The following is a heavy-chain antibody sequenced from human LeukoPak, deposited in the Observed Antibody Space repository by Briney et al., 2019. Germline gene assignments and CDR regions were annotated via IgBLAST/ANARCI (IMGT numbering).Heavy chain of an antibody. CDR1: RFTLSSYW. J-gene: IGHJ4*02. CDR2: IKQDGNEK. V-gene: IGHV3-7*05. D-gene: IGHD2-2*01. Sequence: GGSLRLSCAASRFTLSSYWMSWVRQAPGKGLEWVANIKQDGNEKYYVDSVEGRFTISRDNAKNSLYLQMSSLRVEDTAVYCCARDYQGHFEYWGQGTLVTVSS. CDR3: ARDYQGHFEY.